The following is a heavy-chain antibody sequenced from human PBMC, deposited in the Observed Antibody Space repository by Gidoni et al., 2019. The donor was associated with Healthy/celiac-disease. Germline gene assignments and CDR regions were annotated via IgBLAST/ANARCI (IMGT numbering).Heavy chain of an antibody. D-gene: IGHD3-10*01. V-gene: IGHV2-5*02. Sequence: QITLKASGPTLVKPTQTLTLTCTFSGFSLSPSGVGVGWIRQPPGKALEWLALIYWDDDTRYSPSLKSRLTITKDTSKNQVVLTMTNMDPVDTATYYCAHLSTGEKPDAFDIWGQGTMVTVSS. CDR1: GFSLSPSGVG. CDR3: AHLSTGEKPDAFDI. J-gene: IGHJ3*02. CDR2: IYWDDDT.